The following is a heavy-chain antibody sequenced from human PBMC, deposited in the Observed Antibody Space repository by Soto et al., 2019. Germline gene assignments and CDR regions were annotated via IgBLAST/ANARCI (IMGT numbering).Heavy chain of an antibody. CDR3: ARLLGDILTGYYYYYGMDV. Sequence: GESLKISCKGSGYSFTSYWIGWVRQMPGKGLEWMGIIYPGDSDTRYSPSFQGQVTISADKSISTAYLQWSSLKASDTAMYYCARLLGDILTGYYYYYGMDVWGQGTTVTVSS. J-gene: IGHJ6*02. D-gene: IGHD3-9*01. CDR1: GYSFTSYW. CDR2: IYPGDSDT. V-gene: IGHV5-51*01.